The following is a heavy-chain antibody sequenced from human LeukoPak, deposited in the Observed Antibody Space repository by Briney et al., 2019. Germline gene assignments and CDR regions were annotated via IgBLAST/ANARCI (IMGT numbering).Heavy chain of an antibody. CDR1: GGSISSSNW. CDR3: ARTPSVYCSGGDCYPGHFDY. D-gene: IGHD2-15*01. CDR2: IYYSGST. V-gene: IGHV4-4*02. J-gene: IGHJ4*02. Sequence: SGTLSLTCAVSGGSISSSNWWSWVRQPPGKGLEWIGSIYYSGSTYYNPSLKSRVTISVDTSKNQFSLKLSSVTAADTAVYYCARTPSVYCSGGDCYPGHFDYWGQGTLVTVSS.